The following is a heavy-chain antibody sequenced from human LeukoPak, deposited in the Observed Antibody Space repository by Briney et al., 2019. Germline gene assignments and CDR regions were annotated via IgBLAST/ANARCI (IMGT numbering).Heavy chain of an antibody. V-gene: IGHV4-59*08. CDR1: GGSITSNY. CDR3: ARLLRSVTTSAIWYFDL. CDR2: IFYSGNT. D-gene: IGHD4-17*01. J-gene: IGHJ2*01. Sequence: PSETLSLTCTVSGGSITSNYWSWIRERPGKGLEGIGYIFYSGNTNYNPSLKSRVTISLDMSKTQFSLKLSSVTAADTAVYYCARLLRSVTTSAIWYFDLWGRGTLVTVSS.